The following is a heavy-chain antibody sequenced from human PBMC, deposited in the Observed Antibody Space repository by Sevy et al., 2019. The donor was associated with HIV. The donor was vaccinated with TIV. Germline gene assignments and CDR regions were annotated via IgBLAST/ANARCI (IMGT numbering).Heavy chain of an antibody. D-gene: IGHD6-19*01. CDR2: IYYSGST. J-gene: IGHJ1*01. Sequence: GSLRLSCTVSGGSISSSSYYWDWIRQPPGKGLEWIGSIYYSGSTYYNPSLKSRVTISVDTSKNQFSLKLSSVTAADTAVYYCARPYSSGYEAEYFQHWGQGTLVTVSS. CDR1: GGSISSSSYY. CDR3: ARPYSSGYEAEYFQH. V-gene: IGHV4-39*01.